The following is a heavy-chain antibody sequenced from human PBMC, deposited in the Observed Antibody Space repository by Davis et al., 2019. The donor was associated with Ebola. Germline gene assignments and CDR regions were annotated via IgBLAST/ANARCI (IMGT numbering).Heavy chain of an antibody. CDR2: IIAIFGTA. CDR1: GGTFSSYA. Sequence: SVQVSCKASGGTFSSYAISWVRQAPGQGLEWMGGIIAIFGTANYAQKFQGRVTITADESTSTAYMELSSLRSEDTAVYYCARFGGDYALYYFDYWGQGTLVTVSS. J-gene: IGHJ4*02. D-gene: IGHD4-17*01. CDR3: ARFGGDYALYYFDY. V-gene: IGHV1-69*13.